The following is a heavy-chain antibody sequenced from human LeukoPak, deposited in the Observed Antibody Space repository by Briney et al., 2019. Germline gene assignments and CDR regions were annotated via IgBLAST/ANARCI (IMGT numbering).Heavy chain of an antibody. J-gene: IGHJ4*02. CDR3: AGGNFYDSRGHPYHFHF. Sequence: AETLSLTCTVSGVSISSYYWSWVRQPPGKGLEWVGYIYYSEDTNYNSSLKIRVTISEDTSKNQFSLKLTSVTAADTAVYYCAGGNFYDSRGHPYHFHFWGQGTLVSVSS. V-gene: IGHV4-59*01. CDR2: IYYSEDT. CDR1: GVSISSYY. D-gene: IGHD3-22*01.